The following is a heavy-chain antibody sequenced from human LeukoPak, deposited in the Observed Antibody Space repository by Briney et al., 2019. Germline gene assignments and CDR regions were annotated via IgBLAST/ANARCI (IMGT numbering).Heavy chain of an antibody. Sequence: GGSLRLSCAASGFTFSNAWMSWVRQAPGKGLEWVSVIYSGGTTYYADSVKGRFTISRHNSKNTLYQQMNSLRAEDTAVFHCARDNWGSDYWGQGTLVTVSS. J-gene: IGHJ4*02. D-gene: IGHD7-27*01. CDR2: IYSGGTT. CDR1: GFTFSNAW. CDR3: ARDNWGSDY. V-gene: IGHV3-53*04.